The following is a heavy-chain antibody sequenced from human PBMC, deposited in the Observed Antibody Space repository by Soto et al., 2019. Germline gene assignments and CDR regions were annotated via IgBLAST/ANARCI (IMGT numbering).Heavy chain of an antibody. D-gene: IGHD3-22*01. Sequence: PSETLSFTCTVSGGSVSSGSYYWSWIRQPPGKGLEWIGYIYYSGSTNYNPSLKSRVTISVDTSKNQFSLKLSSVTAADTALYYSPRDRVHSDRTCYSPFWGQGTMVTVSS. CDR3: PRDRVHSDRTCYSPF. CDR1: GGSVSSGSYY. CDR2: IYYSGST. V-gene: IGHV4-61*01. J-gene: IGHJ4*03.